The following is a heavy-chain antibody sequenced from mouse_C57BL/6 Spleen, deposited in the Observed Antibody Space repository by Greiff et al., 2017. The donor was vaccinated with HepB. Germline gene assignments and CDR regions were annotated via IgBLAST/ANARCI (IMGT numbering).Heavy chain of an antibody. V-gene: IGHV1-26*01. D-gene: IGHD1-1*01. CDR1: GYTFTDYY. J-gene: IGHJ3*01. CDR2: INPNNGGT. Sequence: VQLQQSGPELVKPGASVKISCKASGYTFTDYYMNWVKQSHGKSLEWIGDINPNNGGTSYNQKLKGKATLTVDKSSSTAYMELRSLTSEDSAVYYCASGYYGSPFAYWGQGTLVTVSA. CDR3: ASGYYGSPFAY.